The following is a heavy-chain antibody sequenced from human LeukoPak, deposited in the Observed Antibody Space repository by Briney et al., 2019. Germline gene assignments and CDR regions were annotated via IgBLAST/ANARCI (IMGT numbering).Heavy chain of an antibody. V-gene: IGHV3-74*01. CDR3: ARGPNSNWSGLDF. CDR1: GFTFSNYA. Sequence: GGSLRLSCAASGFTFSNYAMSWVRQAPGKGLVWVSRISPTGSTTSYADSVKGRFTVSRDNAKNTLYLQVNNLRAEDTAVYYCARGPNSNWSGLDFWGQGTLLTVSS. J-gene: IGHJ4*02. CDR2: ISPTGSTT. D-gene: IGHD6-6*01.